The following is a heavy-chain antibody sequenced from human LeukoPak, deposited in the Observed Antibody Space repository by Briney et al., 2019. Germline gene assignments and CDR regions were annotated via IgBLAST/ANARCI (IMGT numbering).Heavy chain of an antibody. CDR1: GYTFTGYY. Sequence: ASVKVSCKASGYTFTGYYMHWVRQAPGQGLEWMGWINPNSGGTNYAQKFQGRVTMTRDTSISTAYMELSSLRSEDTAVYYCARDRGIQLWLFDYWGQGTLVTVSS. CDR2: INPNSGGT. J-gene: IGHJ4*02. V-gene: IGHV1-2*02. D-gene: IGHD5-18*01. CDR3: ARDRGIQLWLFDY.